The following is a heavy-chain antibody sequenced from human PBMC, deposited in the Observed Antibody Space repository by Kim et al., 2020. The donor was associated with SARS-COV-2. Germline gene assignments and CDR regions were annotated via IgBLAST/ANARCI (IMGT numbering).Heavy chain of an antibody. CDR2: INHSGST. J-gene: IGHJ5*02. D-gene: IGHD6-13*01. Sequence: SETLSLTCAVYGGSFSGYYWSWIRQPPGKGLEWIGEINHSGSTNYNPSLKSRVTISVDTSKNQFSLKLSSVTAADTAVYYCARGSRFIAAAGTRRYFDP. V-gene: IGHV4-34*01. CDR1: GGSFSGYY. CDR3: ARGSRFIAAAGTRRYFDP.